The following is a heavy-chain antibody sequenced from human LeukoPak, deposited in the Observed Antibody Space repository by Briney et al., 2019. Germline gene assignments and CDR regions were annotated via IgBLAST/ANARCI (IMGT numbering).Heavy chain of an antibody. J-gene: IGHJ4*02. CDR1: GFTFSNAW. D-gene: IGHD3-9*01. V-gene: IGHV3-15*01. Sequence: WGSLRPSCAASGFTFSNAWMSWVRQAPGKGLEWVGRIKSKTDGGTTDYAAPVKGRFTISRDDSKNTLYLQMNSLKTEDTAVYYCTTGRLLKPPGDYWGQGTLVTVSS. CDR3: TTGRLLKPPGDY. CDR2: IKSKTDGGTT.